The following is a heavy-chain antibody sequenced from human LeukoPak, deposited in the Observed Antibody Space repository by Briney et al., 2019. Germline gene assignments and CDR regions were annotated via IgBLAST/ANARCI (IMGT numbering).Heavy chain of an antibody. CDR1: GFTFTSSA. J-gene: IGHJ5*02. CDR2: IVVGSGNT. Sequence: SVKVSFKSSGFTFTSSAMQWVRQARGQRREWIGWIVVGSGNTNYAQKFQERVTITRHMSTSTADSERSSLRSEDTAVYYCARLDRNWFDPWGQGTLVTVSS. D-gene: IGHD2-2*03. CDR3: ARLDRNWFDP. V-gene: IGHV1-58*02.